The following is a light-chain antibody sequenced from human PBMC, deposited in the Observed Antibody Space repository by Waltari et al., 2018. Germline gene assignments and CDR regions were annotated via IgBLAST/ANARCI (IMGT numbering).Light chain of an antibody. CDR3: QQYNLWPPWT. CDR2: GAS. J-gene: IGKJ1*01. Sequence: EIVMTQSPATLSVSPGARATLSCRASHSISSHLAWYRQKPGQAPRLLIYGASTRATGSPARFSGSGSGTEFTLTINSLQSEDVAVYYCQQYNLWPPWTFGQGTKVEIK. V-gene: IGKV3-15*01. CDR1: HSISSH.